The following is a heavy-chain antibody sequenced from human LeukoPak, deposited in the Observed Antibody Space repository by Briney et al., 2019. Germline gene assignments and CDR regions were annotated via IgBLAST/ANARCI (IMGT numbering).Heavy chain of an antibody. Sequence: GGSLRLSCAASAFTFSNYWMSWVRQAPGRGLEWVANIKQDGSERYYVDSVKGRFTISRDNAKNSLSLQMNSLRAEDTAVYYCARLSTTRSFDYWGQGTLVTVSS. CDR3: ARLSTTRSFDY. V-gene: IGHV3-7*01. D-gene: IGHD5/OR15-5a*01. CDR1: AFTFSNYW. CDR2: IKQDGSER. J-gene: IGHJ4*02.